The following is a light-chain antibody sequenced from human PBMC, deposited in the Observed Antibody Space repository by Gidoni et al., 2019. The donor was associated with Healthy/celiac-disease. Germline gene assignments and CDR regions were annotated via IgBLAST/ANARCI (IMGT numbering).Light chain of an antibody. CDR1: QSISSW. J-gene: IGKJ1*01. CDR2: KAS. Sequence: DIHMTQSPSTLSASVGDRVTITCRASQSISSWLAWYQQKPGKAPKLLIYKASSLESGVPSRFSGSGSGTEFTLTRRSLQPDDFATYYCQQYNSWWTFGKGTKVEIK. CDR3: QQYNSWWT. V-gene: IGKV1-5*03.